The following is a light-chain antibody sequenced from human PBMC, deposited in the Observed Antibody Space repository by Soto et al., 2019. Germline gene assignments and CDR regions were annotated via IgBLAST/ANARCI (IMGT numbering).Light chain of an antibody. CDR3: QQRSNWPLT. V-gene: IGKV3-11*01. CDR1: QSVSTY. CDR2: DAS. Sequence: IVLTQSPATLSLSPWERATLSCRASQSVSTYLAWYQQKPGQAPRFLIYDASNRATGIPARFSGSGSGTDFTLTISSLEPEDFAIYYCQQRSNWPLTFGGGTKVDIK. J-gene: IGKJ4*01.